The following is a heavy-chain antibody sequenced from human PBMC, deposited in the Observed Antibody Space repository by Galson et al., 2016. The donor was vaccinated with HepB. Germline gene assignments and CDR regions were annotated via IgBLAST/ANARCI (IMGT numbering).Heavy chain of an antibody. CDR2: ISTGSTYI. V-gene: IGHV3-21*01. Sequence: SLRLSCAASGFSFNTYSFHWVRQAPGKGLEWVSSISTGSTYIYYADSVKGRFTISRDNAKNSLYLQMSNLRAEDTAVYYCARSPAYGDHLPWYFDLWGRGTLVTVSS. D-gene: IGHD4-17*01. CDR1: GFSFNTYS. CDR3: ARSPAYGDHLPWYFDL. J-gene: IGHJ2*01.